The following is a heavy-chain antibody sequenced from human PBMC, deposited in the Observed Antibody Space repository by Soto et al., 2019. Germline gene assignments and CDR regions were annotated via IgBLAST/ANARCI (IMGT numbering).Heavy chain of an antibody. J-gene: IGHJ3*02. CDR3: ATLGYCSSTSCYVPAAHAFDS. CDR2: ISSSGSTR. CDR1: GFTFSDYY. Sequence: GGSLRLSCAASGFTFSDYYMSWIRQAPGKGLEWVSYISSSGSTRYYADSVKGRFTISRDNAKNSLYLQMNSLRAEDTAVYYCATLGYCSSTSCYVPAAHAFDSWGQGTMVTVSS. D-gene: IGHD2-2*03. V-gene: IGHV3-11*01.